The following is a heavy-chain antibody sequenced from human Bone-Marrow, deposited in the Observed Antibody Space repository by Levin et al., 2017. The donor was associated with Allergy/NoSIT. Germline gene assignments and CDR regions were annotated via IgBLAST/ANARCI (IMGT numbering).Heavy chain of an antibody. CDR3: AKEAQSIRAHYVD. D-gene: IGHD2-2*02. V-gene: IGHV3-23*01. CDR2: ISSSSGST. Sequence: ETLSLTCAASGFTFSSFAMSWVRQAPGKGLEWVSAISSSSGSTYYADSVKGRFTISRDTSKTTLYLQMNSLRAEDTDIYYCAKEAQSIRAHYVDWGQGTLVTVSS. J-gene: IGHJ4*02. CDR1: GFTFSSFA.